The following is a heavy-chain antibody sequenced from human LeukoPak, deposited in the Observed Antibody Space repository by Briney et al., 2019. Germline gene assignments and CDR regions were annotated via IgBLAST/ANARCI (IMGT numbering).Heavy chain of an antibody. V-gene: IGHV3-74*01. CDR1: GFTFSSYW. D-gene: IGHD4-11*01. CDR3: ARVGDYSKLPYDY. CDR2: INSDGSST. Sequence: GGSLRLSCAASGFTFSSYWMHWVRHAPGKGLVWVSRINSDGSSTSYADSVKGRFTISRDNAKNTLYLQMNSLRAEDTAVYYCARVGDYSKLPYDYWGQGTLVTVSS. J-gene: IGHJ4*02.